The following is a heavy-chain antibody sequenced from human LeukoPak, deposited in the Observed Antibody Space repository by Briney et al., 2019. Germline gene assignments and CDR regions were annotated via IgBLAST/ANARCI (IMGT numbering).Heavy chain of an antibody. V-gene: IGHV4-59*02. D-gene: IGHD2-15*01. CDR1: GGSVSSDY. J-gene: IGHJ4*02. CDR2: IYYSGST. Sequence: SETLSLTCTVSGGSVSSDYWSWIRQPPGKGLEWVGYIYYSGSTNYNPSLTRRVTISVDPSKNQFSLKLSSVTAADTAVYYCARVHTQDLGYCSGGSCYGFDYWGQGTLVTVSS. CDR3: ARVHTQDLGYCSGGSCYGFDY.